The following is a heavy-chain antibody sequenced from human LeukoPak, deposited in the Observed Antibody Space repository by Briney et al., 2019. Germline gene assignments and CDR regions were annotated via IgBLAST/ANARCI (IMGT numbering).Heavy chain of an antibody. CDR2: IYSGGTT. CDR3: ASKLTTGY. Sequence: GSLLPSCVVSGFTVSSNYMSWVRQAPGKGLEWVSVIYSGGTTNYAGSVKGKFTVYRDNSKNTLYLQMNSLRAEDTAVYYCASKLTTGYWGQGTLVTVSS. J-gene: IGHJ4*02. V-gene: IGHV3-66*01. D-gene: IGHD4-17*01. CDR1: GFTVSSNY.